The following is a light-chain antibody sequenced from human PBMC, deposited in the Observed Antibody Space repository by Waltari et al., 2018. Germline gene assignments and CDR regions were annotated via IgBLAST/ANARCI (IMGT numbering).Light chain of an antibody. CDR1: QSRLHDVGHTF. V-gene: IGKV2-28*01. CDR3: MQALQTPYT. Sequence: ETVLTQSPLSMTVTPGEPSSIPCSPRQSRLHDVGHTFFDWYLQRQGQSPQLLIYWGSNRASGVPDRFSGSESGTDFTLKISSVEAEDVGTYYCMQALQTPYTFGQGTKLDIK. J-gene: IGKJ2*01. CDR2: WGS.